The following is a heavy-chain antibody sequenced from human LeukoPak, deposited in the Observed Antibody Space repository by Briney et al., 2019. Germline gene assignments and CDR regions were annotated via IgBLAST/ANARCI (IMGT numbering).Heavy chain of an antibody. J-gene: IGHJ4*02. Sequence: GGSLRLSCVASGFTLSDYGMSWARQAPGEGLGWSSYITMNSVKFYADSVRGRFAISRDNDKNSVYAQMNSLRDEDTAVYYCTRGRYQFLGPNDSWGQGSLVTVSS. V-gene: IGHV3-48*02. CDR1: GFTLSDYG. CDR3: TRGRYQFLGPNDS. CDR2: ITMNSVK. D-gene: IGHD2-2*01.